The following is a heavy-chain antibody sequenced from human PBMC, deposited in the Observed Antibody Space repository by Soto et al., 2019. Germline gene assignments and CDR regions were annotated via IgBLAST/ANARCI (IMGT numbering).Heavy chain of an antibody. J-gene: IGHJ4*02. CDR2: INSDGSST. CDR3: AKDLDIVVVVAATPDY. D-gene: IGHD2-15*01. Sequence: LRLSCAASGFTFSSYWMHWVRQAPGKGLVWVSRINSDGSSTSYADSVKGRFTISRDNAKNTLYLQMNSLRAEDTAVYYCAKDLDIVVVVAATPDYWGQGTLVTVSS. V-gene: IGHV3-74*01. CDR1: GFTFSSYW.